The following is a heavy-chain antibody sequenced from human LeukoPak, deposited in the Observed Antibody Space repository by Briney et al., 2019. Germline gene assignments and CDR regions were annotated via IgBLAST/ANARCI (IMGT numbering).Heavy chain of an antibody. CDR2: ISSNGDIT. V-gene: IGHV3-64*01. CDR3: ARGPQPYDDSGSRAFDI. CDR1: GFPFSDYA. Sequence: GSLRLSCAASGFPFSDYAMHWVRQAPGKKLEYVSTISSNGDITYYATSVKGRFTISRDNSKNTLFLQLGSLRAEDMAVYYCARGPQPYDDSGSRAFDIWVQGAMVTVSS. D-gene: IGHD4-17*01. J-gene: IGHJ3*02.